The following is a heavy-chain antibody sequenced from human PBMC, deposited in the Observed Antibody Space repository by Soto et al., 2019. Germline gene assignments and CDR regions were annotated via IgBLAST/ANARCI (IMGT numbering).Heavy chain of an antibody. CDR1: GFSLSTSGVG. CDR2: IYWDDDK. V-gene: IGHV2-5*02. J-gene: IGHJ4*02. CDR3: AHTPGYYGSGSFDY. D-gene: IGHD3-10*01. Sequence: QITLKESGPTLVKPTQTLTLTCTFSGFSLSTSGVGVGWIRQPPGKALEWLALIYWDDDKRYSPSLKSRLTITQDTSNNQVVLTMTNMDPVDTATYYCAHTPGYYGSGSFDYWGQGTLVTVSS.